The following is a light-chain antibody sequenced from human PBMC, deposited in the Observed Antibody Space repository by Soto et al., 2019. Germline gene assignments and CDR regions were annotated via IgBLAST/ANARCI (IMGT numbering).Light chain of an antibody. CDR2: LGS. Sequence: DIVMTQSPLSLPVTPGEPASISCRSSQSLLHSNGYNYLDWYLQKPGQSPQLVIYLGSNRASGVPDRFSGIGSGTDFTLKISRVEAEDVGVYYCMQALQTPLYTFGQGTKLEIK. CDR1: QSLLHSNGYNY. CDR3: MQALQTPLYT. V-gene: IGKV2-28*01. J-gene: IGKJ2*01.